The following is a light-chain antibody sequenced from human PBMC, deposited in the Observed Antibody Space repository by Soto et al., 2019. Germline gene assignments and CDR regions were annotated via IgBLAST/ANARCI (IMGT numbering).Light chain of an antibody. CDR2: DAS. CDR3: QQYTKWPPGMT. V-gene: IGKV3-15*01. CDR1: QTVISN. J-gene: IGKJ4*01. Sequence: DILLTQPPATLSVSPGEKATLSCRASQTVISNLAWYQQKPGQAPRLLIYDASTRATGVPVRFSGSGFGTEFTLTIISLQSEDVGIYFCQQYTKWPPGMTFGGGTKVEIK.